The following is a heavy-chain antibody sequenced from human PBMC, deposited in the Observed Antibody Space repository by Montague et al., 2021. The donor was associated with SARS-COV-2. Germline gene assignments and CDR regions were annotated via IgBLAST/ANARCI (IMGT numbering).Heavy chain of an antibody. CDR3: ARLGVVPSPRTFDP. J-gene: IGHJ5*02. D-gene: IGHD3-10*01. Sequence: SETLSLTCDVSGASISSNNWWIWVRQSPGKGLEWIGETYHSGSTNYNPSLRSRVTISVDKSKNQFSLKVSSMSAADTAVYYCARLGVVPSPRTFDPWGQGTLVTVSS. CDR2: TYHSGST. V-gene: IGHV4-4*02. CDR1: GASISSNNW.